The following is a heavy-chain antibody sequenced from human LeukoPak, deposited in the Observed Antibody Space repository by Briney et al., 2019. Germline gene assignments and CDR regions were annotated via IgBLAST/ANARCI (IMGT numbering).Heavy chain of an antibody. V-gene: IGHV4-34*01. Sequence: SETLSLTCAVYGGSFSGYYWSWIRQPPGKGLEWIGEINHSGSTNYNPSLKSRVTISVDTSKNQFSLKLSSVTAADTAVYYCARAARGSSGSDHWGQGTLVTVSS. J-gene: IGHJ4*02. D-gene: IGHD6-19*01. CDR3: ARAARGSSGSDH. CDR1: GGSFSGYY. CDR2: INHSGST.